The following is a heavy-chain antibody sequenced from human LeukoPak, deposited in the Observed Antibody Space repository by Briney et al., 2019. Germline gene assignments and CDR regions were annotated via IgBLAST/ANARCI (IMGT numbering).Heavy chain of an antibody. CDR1: GFTFSSYG. CDR3: ARVGFSEYQLLGDLNYYYYGMDV. J-gene: IGHJ6*02. D-gene: IGHD2-2*01. CDR2: IWYDGSNK. Sequence: GGSLRLSCAASGFTFSSYGMHWVRQAPGKGLEWVAVIWYDGSNKYYADSVKGRFTISRDNSKNTLYLQMNSLRAEDTAVYYCARVGFSEYQLLGDLNYYYYGMDVWGQGTTVTVSS. V-gene: IGHV3-33*01.